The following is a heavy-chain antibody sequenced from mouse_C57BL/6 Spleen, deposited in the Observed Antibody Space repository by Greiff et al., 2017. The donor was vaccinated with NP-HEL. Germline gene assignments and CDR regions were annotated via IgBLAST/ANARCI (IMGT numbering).Heavy chain of an antibody. CDR1: GYSITSGYD. CDR2: ISYSGST. V-gene: IGHV3-1*01. J-gene: IGHJ2*01. CDR3: ARGDVYYFDY. Sequence: EVQLQQSGPGMVKPSQSLSLTCTVTGYSITSGYDWHWIRHFPGNKLEWMGYISYSGSTNYNPSLKSRISITHDTSKNHFFLKLNSVTTEDTATYYCARGDVYYFDYWGQGTTLTVSS.